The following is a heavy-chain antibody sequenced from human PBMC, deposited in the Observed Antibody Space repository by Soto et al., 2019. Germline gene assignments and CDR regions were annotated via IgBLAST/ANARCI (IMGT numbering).Heavy chain of an antibody. CDR2: IIPNLGIT. J-gene: IGHJ4*02. Sequence: QVQLVQSGAEVKKPGSSVKVSCKASGGTLSSYTFSWVRQAPGQGLEWMGRIIPNLGITNYAQKVQGRITIIVDKSTSTAYMELSSLRSEDTAVYYCERDKGYCSGASCQDFDYWGQGTLVTVSS. V-gene: IGHV1-69*08. CDR1: GGTLSSYT. CDR3: ERDKGYCSGASCQDFDY. D-gene: IGHD2-15*01.